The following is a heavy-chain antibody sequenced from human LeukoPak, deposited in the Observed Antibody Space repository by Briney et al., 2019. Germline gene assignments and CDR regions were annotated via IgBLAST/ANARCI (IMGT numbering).Heavy chain of an antibody. V-gene: IGHV1-69*04. CDR2: TIPIRGMT. CDR3: ARGPYDATFYFDS. Sequence: SVKVSCKISGGTFGSYGISWVRQAPGQGLEWMGRTIPIRGMTNYAQKFQGRVTITADTSTSTAYMELSSLTSEDTAVYFCARGPYDATFYFDSWGQGTLVIVSS. J-gene: IGHJ4*02. CDR1: GGTFGSYG. D-gene: IGHD3-16*01.